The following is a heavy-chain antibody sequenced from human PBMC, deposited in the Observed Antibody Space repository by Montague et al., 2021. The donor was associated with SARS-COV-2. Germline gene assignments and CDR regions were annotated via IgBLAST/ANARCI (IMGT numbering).Heavy chain of an antibody. Sequence: SLRLSCAASGFSFSPFWMTWVRQAPGKGLEWVAIIKPDGSDKYYVESVKGRFTISRDNARNSLYLQLNNLRAEDTAVYYCARDPNRGAHWGQGSLVTVSS. V-gene: IGHV3-7*03. CDR2: IKPDGSDK. D-gene: IGHD7-27*01. J-gene: IGHJ4*02. CDR3: ARDPNRGAH. CDR1: GFSFSPFW.